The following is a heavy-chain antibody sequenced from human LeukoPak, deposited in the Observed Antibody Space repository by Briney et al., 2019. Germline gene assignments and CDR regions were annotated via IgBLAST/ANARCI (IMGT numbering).Heavy chain of an antibody. D-gene: IGHD6-13*01. CDR1: GDSISDYD. V-gene: IGHV4-4*07. J-gene: IGHJ4*02. Sequence: SETLSLTCTVSGDSISDYDWSWIRQPAGKGLEWIGHIHTSGSTNYNPSLKSRITMSVDTSKNQFSLRLSSVTAADTAVYYCATRYSGNWYFDYWGQGTLVTVSS. CDR2: IHTSGST. CDR3: ATRYSGNWYFDY.